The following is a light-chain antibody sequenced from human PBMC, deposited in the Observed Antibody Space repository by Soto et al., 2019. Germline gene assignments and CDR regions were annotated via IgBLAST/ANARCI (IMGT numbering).Light chain of an antibody. J-gene: IGKJ4*01. CDR1: QAISSW. CDR2: AAS. CDR3: QQANNFPLT. V-gene: IGKV1-12*01. Sequence: DIQMTQSPSSVSASVGDRVTITCRARQAISSWLAWYQQKPGKAPNVLIYAASTLRSRVPSRFSSSRSGTEFALTIGSLQPEDFATGYCQQANNFPLTFGGGTNVELK.